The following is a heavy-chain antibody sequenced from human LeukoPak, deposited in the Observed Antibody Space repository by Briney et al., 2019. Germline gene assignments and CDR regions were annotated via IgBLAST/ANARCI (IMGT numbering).Heavy chain of an antibody. D-gene: IGHD1-7*01. Sequence: ASVKVSCKASGYTFTGYYMHWVRQAPGQGLEWMGWINPNSGGTNYAQKFQGRVTLTRDTSISTAYMELSRLRSDDTAVYYCARDRELELSPPYYYYYMDVWGKGTTVTVSS. CDR2: INPNSGGT. CDR3: ARDRELELSPPYYYYYMDV. CDR1: GYTFTGYY. J-gene: IGHJ6*03. V-gene: IGHV1-2*02.